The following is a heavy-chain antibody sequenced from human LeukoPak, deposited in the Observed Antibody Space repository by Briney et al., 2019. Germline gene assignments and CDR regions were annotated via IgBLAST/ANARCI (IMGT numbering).Heavy chain of an antibody. J-gene: IGHJ6*02. CDR1: GYTFTSYG. Sequence: ASVKVSCKASGYTFTSYGISWVRQAPGQGLEWMGWISAYNGNTNYAQKLQGRVTMTTDTSTSTAYMELRRLRSDDTAVYYCASGGYVWGSYSAYGMDVWGQGTTVTVSS. CDR2: ISAYNGNT. D-gene: IGHD3-16*01. V-gene: IGHV1-18*01. CDR3: ASGGYVWGSYSAYGMDV.